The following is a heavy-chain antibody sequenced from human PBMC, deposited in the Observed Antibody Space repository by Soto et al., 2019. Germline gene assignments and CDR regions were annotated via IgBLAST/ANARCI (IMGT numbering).Heavy chain of an antibody. J-gene: IGHJ5*02. D-gene: IGHD3-3*01. CDR2: ISAYNGNT. Sequence: SVKVSCKASGYTFTSYGISWVRQAPGQGLEWMGWISAYNGNTNYAQKLQGRVTMTTDTSTSTAYMELRSLRSDDTAVYYCARVEDDFCSGYSRDGNNNWFDPGGQGTLVTVSS. CDR1: GYTFTSYG. V-gene: IGHV1-18*04. CDR3: ARVEDDFCSGYSRDGNNNWFDP.